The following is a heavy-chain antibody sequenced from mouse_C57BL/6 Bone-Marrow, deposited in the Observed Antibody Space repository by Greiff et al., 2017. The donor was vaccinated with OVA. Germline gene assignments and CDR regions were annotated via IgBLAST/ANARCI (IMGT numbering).Heavy chain of an antibody. J-gene: IGHJ3*01. CDR2: INPNNGGT. V-gene: IGHV1-26*01. D-gene: IGHD2-4*01. CDR1: GYTFTNYS. Sequence: VQLQQSGPELVKPGASVKISCKASGYTFTNYSINWVKQSHGKSLEWIGDINPNNGGTSYNQKFKGKATLTVDKSSSTAYMELRSLTSEDSAVYYCARDYDYDGAFAYWGQGTLVTVSA. CDR3: ARDYDYDGAFAY.